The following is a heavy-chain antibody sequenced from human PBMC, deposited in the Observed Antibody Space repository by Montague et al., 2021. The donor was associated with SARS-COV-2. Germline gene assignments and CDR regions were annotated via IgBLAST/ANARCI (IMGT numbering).Heavy chain of an antibody. CDR1: GGSISSSSYY. CDR3: ARVGRQQLVRLSGMDV. J-gene: IGHJ6*02. CDR2: IYYSGXT. V-gene: IGHV4-39*07. Sequence: SETLSLTCTVSGGSISSSSYYWGWIRQPPGKGLEWIGSIYYSGXTXYXXXXKXRVTISVDTSKNQFSLKLRSVTAADTAVYYCARVGRQQLVRLSGMDVWGQGTPVTVSS. D-gene: IGHD6-13*01.